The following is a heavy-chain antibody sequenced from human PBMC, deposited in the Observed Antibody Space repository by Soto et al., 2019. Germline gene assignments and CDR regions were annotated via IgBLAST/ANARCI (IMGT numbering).Heavy chain of an antibody. D-gene: IGHD3-3*01. V-gene: IGHV3-30*01. J-gene: IGHJ5*02. Sequence: QGQLMESGGGVVLPGRSLRLSCAASGLPFSGYAMHWVRQAPGKGLEWVAAISHDARGTVYADSVKGRFTISRDDSKKMVFLQMDSLGPADAAVYHCAIVGHGVSLGQGFDPLGQGTLVTVSS. CDR2: ISHDARGT. CDR3: AIVGHGVSLGQGFDP. CDR1: GLPFSGYA.